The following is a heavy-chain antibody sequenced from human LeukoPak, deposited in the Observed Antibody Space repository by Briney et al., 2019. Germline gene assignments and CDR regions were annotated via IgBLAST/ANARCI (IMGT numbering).Heavy chain of an antibody. D-gene: IGHD6-19*01. CDR1: GYTFTSYY. CDR3: ARDVSAGAGDY. J-gene: IGHJ4*02. V-gene: IGHV1-46*01. CDR2: INPSGGST. Sequence: SVKVSCKASGYTFTSYYIHWVRQAPGQGLEWMGIINPSGGSTSYAQKFQGRVTMTRDTSTSTVYMELSSLRSEDTAVYYCARDVSAGAGDYWGQGTLVTVSS.